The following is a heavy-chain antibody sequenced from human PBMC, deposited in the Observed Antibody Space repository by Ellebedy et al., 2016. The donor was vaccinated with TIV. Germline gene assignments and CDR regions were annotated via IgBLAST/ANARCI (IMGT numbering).Heavy chain of an antibody. CDR2: IFYSGTT. CDR1: GGSISSSSYY. V-gene: IGHV4-39*01. J-gene: IGHJ4*02. CDR3: VSRVVAVRHFDY. Sequence: MPSETLSLTCTVSGGSISSSSYYWGWIRQPPGKRLDWIGSIFYSGTTYYNPSLKSRLAISVDTSKNQFSLKLSSVTAADTAMYYCVSRVVAVRHFDYWGQGTLVTVSS. D-gene: IGHD6-6*01.